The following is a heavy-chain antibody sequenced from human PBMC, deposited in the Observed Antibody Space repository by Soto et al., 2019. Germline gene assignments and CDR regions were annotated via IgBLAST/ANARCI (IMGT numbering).Heavy chain of an antibody. J-gene: IGHJ3*01. D-gene: IGHD7-27*01. V-gene: IGHV3-23*01. CDR1: GFTFHNFA. CDR3: AKYPPWGNDRGFEV. Sequence: PGGSLRLSCAASGFTFHNFALNWVRQAPGKGPEWVSSVSGSGGSTYYADSVKGRFTVSRDNCKNNLFLQMNSLRVEDTAMYYAAKYPPWGNDRGFEVWGQETMVTVSS. CDR2: VSGSGGST.